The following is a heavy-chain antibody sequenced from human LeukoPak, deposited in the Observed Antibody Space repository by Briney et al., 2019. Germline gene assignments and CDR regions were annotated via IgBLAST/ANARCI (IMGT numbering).Heavy chain of an antibody. CDR3: ARGGKSELGTCDF. CDR2: INPDSGGA. Sequence: ASVKVSCKASGYTFSGYYLNWVQQAPGQGLEWMGWINPDSGGAIYAQKFQGRVTMTRDTSTNTAYMELRSLRSDDTAVYFCARGGKSELGTCDFWGQGTLVTVSS. D-gene: IGHD7-27*01. V-gene: IGHV1-2*02. CDR1: GYTFSGYY. J-gene: IGHJ4*02.